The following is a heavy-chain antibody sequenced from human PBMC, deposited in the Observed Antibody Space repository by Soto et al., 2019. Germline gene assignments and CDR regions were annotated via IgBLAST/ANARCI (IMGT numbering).Heavy chain of an antibody. V-gene: IGHV1-69*13. CDR2: IIPIFGTA. D-gene: IGHD3-9*01. CDR3: ARVVLRYFDWLSTYYYYYGMDV. Sequence: GASVKVSCKASGGTFSSYAISWVRQAPGQGLEWMGGIIPIFGTANYAQKLQGRVTITADESTSTAYMELSSLRSEDTAVYYCARVVLRYFDWLSTYYYYYGMDVWGQGTTVTVSS. J-gene: IGHJ6*02. CDR1: GGTFSSYA.